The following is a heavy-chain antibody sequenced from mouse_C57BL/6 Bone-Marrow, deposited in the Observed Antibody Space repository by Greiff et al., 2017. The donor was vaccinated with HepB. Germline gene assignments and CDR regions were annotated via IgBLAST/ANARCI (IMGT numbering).Heavy chain of an antibody. CDR2: IYPGDGDT. J-gene: IGHJ2*01. CDR1: GYAFSSYW. V-gene: IGHV1-80*01. CDR3: ARRRCISRVIAHFDY. D-gene: IGHD2-10*02. Sequence: QVQLQQSGAELVKPGASVKISCKASGYAFSSYWMNWVKQRPGQGLEWIGQIYPGDGDTNYNGKFKGKATLTADKSSSTAYMQLSSLTSEDSAVYFCARRRCISRVIAHFDYWGPGTTLTVSS.